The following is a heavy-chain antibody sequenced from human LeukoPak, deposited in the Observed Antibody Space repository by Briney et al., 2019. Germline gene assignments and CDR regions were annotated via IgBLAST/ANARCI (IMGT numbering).Heavy chain of an antibody. CDR3: ARLGDETGVDP. CDR1: GGSISSYY. J-gene: IGHJ5*02. V-gene: IGHV4-59*01. Sequence: SETLSLTCTVSGGSISSYYWSWIRQPPGKGLEWIGYIYYSGSTNYNPSLKSRVTISVDTSKNQFSLKLSSVTAADTAVYYCARLGDETGVDPWGQGTLVTVSS. CDR2: IYYSGST. D-gene: IGHD1-14*01.